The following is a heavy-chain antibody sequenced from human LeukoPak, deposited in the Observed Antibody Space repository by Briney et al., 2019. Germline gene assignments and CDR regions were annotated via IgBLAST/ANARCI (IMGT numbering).Heavy chain of an antibody. J-gene: IGHJ3*02. Sequence: SETLSLTCTVSGGSISSYYWSWIRQPPGKGLEWIGYIPYSGGTNYNPSLKSRVTISIDTSKNQFSLKLRSVTAADTAIYYCARQGYDILTGYIDAFDIWGQGTMVTVSS. D-gene: IGHD3-9*01. CDR3: ARQGYDILTGYIDAFDI. V-gene: IGHV4-59*08. CDR1: GGSISSYY. CDR2: IPYSGGT.